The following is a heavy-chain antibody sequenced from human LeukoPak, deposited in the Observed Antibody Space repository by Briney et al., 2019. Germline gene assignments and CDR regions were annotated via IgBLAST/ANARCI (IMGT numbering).Heavy chain of an antibody. J-gene: IGHJ4*02. CDR1: GFTFSSYA. CDR3: AKDLAYCGGDCPFDY. V-gene: IGHV3-23*01. Sequence: GGSLRLSCAASGFTFSSYAMSWVRQAPGKGLEWVPAISGSGGSTYYADSVKGRFTISRDNSKNALYLQMNSLRAEDTAVYYCAKDLAYCGGDCPFDYWGQGTLVTVSS. D-gene: IGHD2-21*02. CDR2: ISGSGGST.